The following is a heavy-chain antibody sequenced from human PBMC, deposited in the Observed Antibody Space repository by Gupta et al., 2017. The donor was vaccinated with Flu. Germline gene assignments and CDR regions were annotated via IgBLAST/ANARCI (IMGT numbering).Heavy chain of an antibody. V-gene: IGHV1-2*06. D-gene: IGHD3-10*01. CDR1: TFNREL. Sequence: TFNRELIQWVGKGPGKGLEWMGRINPKRGGTNYASKFQGRVTMAGETSITTAYMELNRVRSDDTAVYYCARSLRGALMDVWGKGTTVTVSS. J-gene: IGHJ6*03. CDR3: ARSLRGALMDV. CDR2: INPKRGGT.